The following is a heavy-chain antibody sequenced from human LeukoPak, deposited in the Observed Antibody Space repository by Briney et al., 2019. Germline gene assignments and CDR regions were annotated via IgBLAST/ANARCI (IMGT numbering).Heavy chain of an antibody. Sequence: PGGSLRLSCAASGFTFSSYSMNWVRQVPGKGLEWVSSISSSSSYIYYADSVKGRFTISRDNAKNSLYLQMNSLRAEDTAVYYCAGDRHSSGWYADYWGQGTLVTVSS. CDR2: ISSSSSYI. CDR1: GFTFSSYS. CDR3: AGDRHSSGWYADY. D-gene: IGHD6-19*01. V-gene: IGHV3-21*01. J-gene: IGHJ4*02.